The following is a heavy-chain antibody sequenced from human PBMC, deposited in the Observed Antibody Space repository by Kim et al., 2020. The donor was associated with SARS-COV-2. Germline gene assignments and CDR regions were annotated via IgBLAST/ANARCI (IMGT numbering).Heavy chain of an antibody. D-gene: IGHD3-22*01. CDR3: ARDRRYYYDSSGYHGIEYYYYYYGMDV. CDR1: GGTFSSYA. CDR2: IIPIFGTA. Sequence: SVKVSCKASGGTFSSYAISWVRQAPGQGLEWMGGIIPIFGTANYAQKFQGRVTITADESTSTAYMELSSLRSEDTAVYYCARDRRYYYDSSGYHGIEYYYYYYGMDVWGQGTTVTVSS. J-gene: IGHJ6*02. V-gene: IGHV1-69*13.